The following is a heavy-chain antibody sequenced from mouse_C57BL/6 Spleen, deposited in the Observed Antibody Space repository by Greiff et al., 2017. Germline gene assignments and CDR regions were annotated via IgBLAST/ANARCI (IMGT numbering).Heavy chain of an antibody. CDR1: GFTFTDYY. Sequence: EVQGVESGGGLVQPGGSLSLSCAASGFTFTDYYMSWVRQPPGKALEWLGFIRNKANGYTTEYSASVKGRFTISRDNSQSVLYLQMNALRAEDSATYYCASPYDYDGGGFAYWGQGTLVTVSA. J-gene: IGHJ3*01. D-gene: IGHD2-4*01. CDR3: ASPYDYDGGGFAY. CDR2: IRNKANGYTT. V-gene: IGHV7-3*01.